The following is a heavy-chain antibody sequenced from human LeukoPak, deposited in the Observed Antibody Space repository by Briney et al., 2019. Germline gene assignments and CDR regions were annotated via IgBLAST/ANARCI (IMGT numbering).Heavy chain of an antibody. V-gene: IGHV4-59*01. CDR2: IYYNGAT. J-gene: IGHJ4*02. Sequence: SETLSLTCTVSGGSISTYYWSWIRQPPGKGLEWIGYIYYNGATDYNPSLKRRVTISVDTSKNQFSLKLSSVTAADTAVYYCARESDLAVAGTGFDYWGQGTLVTVSS. D-gene: IGHD6-19*01. CDR1: GGSISTYY. CDR3: ARESDLAVAGTGFDY.